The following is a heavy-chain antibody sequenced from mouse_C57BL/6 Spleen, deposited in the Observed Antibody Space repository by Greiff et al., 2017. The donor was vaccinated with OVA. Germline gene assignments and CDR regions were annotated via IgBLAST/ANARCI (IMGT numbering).Heavy chain of an antibody. CDR3: ANLYYDYDY. J-gene: IGHJ2*01. Sequence: QVQLQQPGAELVKPGASVKLSCKASGYTFTSYWMHWVKQRPGQGLEWIGMIHPNSGSTNYNKKFKSKATLTVDKSSSTAYMQLSSLTSEDSAVYYCANLYYDYDYWGQGTTLTVSS. D-gene: IGHD2-4*01. V-gene: IGHV1-64*01. CDR1: GYTFTSYW. CDR2: IHPNSGST.